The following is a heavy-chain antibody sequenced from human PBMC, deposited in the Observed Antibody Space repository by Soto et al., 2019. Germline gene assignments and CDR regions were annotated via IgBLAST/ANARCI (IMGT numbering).Heavy chain of an antibody. Sequence: GGSLRLSCAASGFTFSSYAMSWVRQAPGKGLEWVSAISGSGGSTYYADSVKGRFTISRDNSKNTLYLQMNSLRAEDTAVYYCAKDHLFYDFWSGKFDYWGQGTLVTVSS. V-gene: IGHV3-23*01. CDR3: AKDHLFYDFWSGKFDY. CDR1: GFTFSSYA. CDR2: ISGSGGST. D-gene: IGHD3-3*01. J-gene: IGHJ4*02.